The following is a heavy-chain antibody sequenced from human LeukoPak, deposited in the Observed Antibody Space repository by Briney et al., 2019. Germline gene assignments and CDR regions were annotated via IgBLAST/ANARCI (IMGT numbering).Heavy chain of an antibody. CDR3: TTEVSGAGLYDS. Sequence: GRSLRLSRAASIFTHSNVWMSGVRQAPAKGLEWVVRSKSKTDGGTTDYAAPVKGRFTIPRDDSKNTLYPQMNSLKTEDTAVYYCTTEVSGAGLYDSWGQGTLVTVSS. CDR2: SKSKTDGGTT. J-gene: IGHJ4*02. V-gene: IGHV3-15*01. CDR1: IFTHSNVW. D-gene: IGHD2-15*01.